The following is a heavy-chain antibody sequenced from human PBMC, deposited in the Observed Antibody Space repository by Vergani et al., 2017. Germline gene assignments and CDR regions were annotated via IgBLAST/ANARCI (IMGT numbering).Heavy chain of an antibody. D-gene: IGHD3-3*01. Sequence: EVHLEESGGGLVQPGGSLRLSCAASGFTFGDYYMAWIRLAPGKGLDWVASIKRDGTETFYVDSVKGRFTISRDNAKNSLYLQMNSLRAEDTAVYYCARGAVLRFLEWLPSDYYMDVWGKGTTVTVSS. CDR1: GFTFGDYY. CDR2: IKRDGTET. J-gene: IGHJ6*03. V-gene: IGHV3-7*01. CDR3: ARGAVLRFLEWLPSDYYMDV.